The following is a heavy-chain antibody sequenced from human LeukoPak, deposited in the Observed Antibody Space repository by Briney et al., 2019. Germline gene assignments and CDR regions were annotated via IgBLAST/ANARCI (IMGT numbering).Heavy chain of an antibody. J-gene: IGHJ4*02. CDR2: IIPFFGTA. D-gene: IGHD6-19*01. CDR3: ARYHLGFYIAVAGTFDY. V-gene: IGHV1-69*13. CDR1: GGTFRNYA. Sequence: SVKVSYKASGGTFRNYAISWVRQAPGQGLEWMGGIIPFFGTANYAQKFQGRVTITADESTNTAYMELSSLRSEDTAVYYCARYHLGFYIAVAGTFDYWDQGTLVTVSS.